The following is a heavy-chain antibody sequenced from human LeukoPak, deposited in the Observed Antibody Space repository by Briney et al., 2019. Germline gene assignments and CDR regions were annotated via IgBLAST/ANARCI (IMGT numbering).Heavy chain of an antibody. Sequence: GGSLRLSCAASGFTFDDYGMSWVRQAPGKGLEWVSAISGGGGSTYYADSVKGRFTISRDNCKNTLYLQMNSLRAEDTAVYYCAKAMYSSSWRDAFDIWGQGTMVTVSS. CDR1: GFTFDDYG. CDR2: ISGGGGST. D-gene: IGHD6-13*01. J-gene: IGHJ3*02. CDR3: AKAMYSSSWRDAFDI. V-gene: IGHV3-23*01.